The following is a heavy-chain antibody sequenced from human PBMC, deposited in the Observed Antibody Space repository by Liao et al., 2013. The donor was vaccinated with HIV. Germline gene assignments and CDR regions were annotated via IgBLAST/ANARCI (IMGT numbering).Heavy chain of an antibody. CDR1: SGSFSGYY. J-gene: IGHJ6*03. CDR2: INHSGST. Sequence: QVQLQQWGAGLLKPSETLSLTCAVYSGSFSGYYWSWIRQPPGKGLEWIGEINHSGSTNYNPSLKSRVTISVDTSKNQFSLKLTSVTAADTAVYYCAVTYYYDSSGYYDPMDVWGKGTTVTVSS. D-gene: IGHD3-22*01. V-gene: IGHV4-34*01. CDR3: AVTYYYDSSGYYDPMDV.